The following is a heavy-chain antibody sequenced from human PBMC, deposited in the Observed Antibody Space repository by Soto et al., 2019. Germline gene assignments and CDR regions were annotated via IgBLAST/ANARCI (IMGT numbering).Heavy chain of an antibody. CDR2: IYYSGST. CDR3: ARVGRDIVVVSAAKEPPEHAFDI. J-gene: IGHJ3*02. CDR1: GGSISSYC. V-gene: IGHV4-59*08. D-gene: IGHD2-2*01. Sequence: PSETLSLTCTVSGGSISSYCWTWIRQPPGKGLEWIGYIYYSGSTNYNPSLKSRVTISVDTSKNQFSLKLSSVTAADTAVYYCARVGRDIVVVSAAKEPPEHAFDIWGQGTMVTVSS.